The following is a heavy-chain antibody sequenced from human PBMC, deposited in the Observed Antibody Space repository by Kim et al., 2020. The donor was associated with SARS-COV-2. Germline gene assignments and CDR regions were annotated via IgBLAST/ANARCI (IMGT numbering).Heavy chain of an antibody. CDR2: FDPEDGET. V-gene: IGHV1-24*01. J-gene: IGHJ5*02. CDR1: GYTLTELS. CDR3: ATGIAAAGTRNNWFDP. Sequence: ASVKVSCKVSGYTLTELSMHCVRQAPGKGLEWMGGFDPEDGETIYAQKFQGRVTMTEDTSTDTAYMELSSLRSEDTAVYYCATGIAAAGTRNNWFDPWGQGTLVTVSS. D-gene: IGHD6-13*01.